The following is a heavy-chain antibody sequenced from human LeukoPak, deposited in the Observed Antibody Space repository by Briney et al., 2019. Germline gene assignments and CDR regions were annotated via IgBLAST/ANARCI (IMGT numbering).Heavy chain of an antibody. D-gene: IGHD2-2*01. CDR3: ASQYQLLWGGYNYYMDV. CDR1: GGTFSSYA. CDR2: IIPIFGTA. V-gene: IGHV1-69*05. Sequence: SVKVSCKASGGTFSSYAISWVRQAPGQGLEWMGGIIPIFGTANYAQKFQGRVTITTDESTSTAYMELSSLRSEDTAVYYCASQYQLLWGGYNYYMDVWGKGTTVTVSS. J-gene: IGHJ6*03.